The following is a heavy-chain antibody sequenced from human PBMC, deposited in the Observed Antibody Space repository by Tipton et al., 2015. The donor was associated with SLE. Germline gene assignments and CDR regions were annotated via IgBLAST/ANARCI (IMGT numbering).Heavy chain of an antibody. Sequence: GLVKPSETLSLTCAVYVGSFSGYYWSWIRQPPGRGLEWIGEINHSGGTNYNPSLKSRVTISVDTSKNQFSLKLSSVTAADTAVYYCATYGAFVYMDVWGKGTTVTVSS. J-gene: IGHJ6*03. V-gene: IGHV4-34*01. CDR3: ATYGAFVYMDV. CDR2: INHSGGT. D-gene: IGHD4-17*01. CDR1: VGSFSGYY.